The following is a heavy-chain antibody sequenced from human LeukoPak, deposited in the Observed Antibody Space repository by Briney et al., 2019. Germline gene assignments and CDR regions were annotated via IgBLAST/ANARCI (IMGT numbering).Heavy chain of an antibody. CDR3: ARSPAGGSSSWYWFDP. CDR2: IYYSGST. CDR1: GFTFSSYA. D-gene: IGHD6-13*01. J-gene: IGHJ5*02. V-gene: IGHV4-39*01. Sequence: GSLRLSCAASGFTFSSYAMSWVRQAPGKGLEWIGSIYYSGSTCYNPSLKSRVTISVDTSKNQFSLKLSSVTAADTAVYYCARSPAGGSSSWYWFDPWGQGTLVTASS.